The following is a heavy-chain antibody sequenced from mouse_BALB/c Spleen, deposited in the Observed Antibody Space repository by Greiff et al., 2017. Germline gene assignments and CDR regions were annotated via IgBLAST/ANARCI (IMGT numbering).Heavy chain of an antibody. CDR1: GYTFTSYW. CDR3: TRAPQARAVGAMDY. D-gene: IGHD3-3*01. J-gene: IGHJ4*01. Sequence: QVQLQQPGAELVRPGASVKLSCKASGYTFTSYWINWVKQRPGQGLEWIGNIYPSDSYTNYNQKFKDKATLTVDKSSSTAYMQLSSPTSEDSAVYDCTRAPQARAVGAMDYWGQGTSVTVSS. V-gene: IGHV1-69*02. CDR2: IYPSDSYT.